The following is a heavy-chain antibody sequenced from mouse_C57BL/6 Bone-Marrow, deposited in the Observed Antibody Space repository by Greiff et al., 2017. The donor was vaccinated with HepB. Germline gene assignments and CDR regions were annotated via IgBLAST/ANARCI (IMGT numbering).Heavy chain of an antibody. CDR2: IDPENGDT. V-gene: IGHV14-4*01. Sequence: EVQLQQSGAELVRPGASVKLSCTASGFNIKDDYMHWVKQRPEPGLEWIGWIDPENGDTEYASKFQGKATITADTSSNTAYLQLSSLTSEDTAVYYCSSIYDGYCYFAYWGQGTLVTVSA. D-gene: IGHD2-3*01. CDR1: GFNIKDDY. CDR3: SSIYDGYCYFAY. J-gene: IGHJ3*01.